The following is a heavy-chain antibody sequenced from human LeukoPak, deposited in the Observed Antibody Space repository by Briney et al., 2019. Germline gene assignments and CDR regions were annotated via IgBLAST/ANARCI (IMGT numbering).Heavy chain of an antibody. V-gene: IGHV3-23*01. CDR3: AKGSSSNIAARLNY. Sequence: PSETLSLTCTVSGGSISSYYWSWVRQAPGKGLEWVSGISGSDGSTYYADSVKGRFAISRDNSKNTLFLQMNSLRAEDTAVYYCAKGSSSNIAARLNYWGQGTLVTVSS. CDR2: ISGSDGST. J-gene: IGHJ4*02. D-gene: IGHD6-6*01. CDR1: GGSISSYY.